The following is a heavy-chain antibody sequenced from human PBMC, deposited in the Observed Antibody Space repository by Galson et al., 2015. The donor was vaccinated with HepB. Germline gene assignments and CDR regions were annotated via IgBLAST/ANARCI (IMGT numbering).Heavy chain of an antibody. CDR3: ASGQMRQDDAFDI. Sequence: SVKVSCKASGYTFTSYAMHWVRQAPGQRLEWMGWINAGNGNTKYSQKFQGRVTITRDTSASTAYMELSSLRSEDTAVYYCASGQMRQDDAFDIWGQGTMVTVSS. CDR2: INAGNGNT. J-gene: IGHJ3*02. V-gene: IGHV1-3*01. CDR1: GYTFTSYA.